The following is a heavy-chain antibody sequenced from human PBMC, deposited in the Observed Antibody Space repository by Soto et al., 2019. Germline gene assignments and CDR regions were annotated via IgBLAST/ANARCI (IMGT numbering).Heavy chain of an antibody. V-gene: IGHV1-2*02. J-gene: IGHJ6*02. CDR2: MKPDDGGP. CDR3: VRDLRRQWRRLDPESYTGMDV. D-gene: IGHD5-12*01. CDR1: GYILSDYC. Sequence: ASVKVSCKSSGYILSDYCIHWVRQAPGQGLEWLGWMKPDDGGPNYAQNFQGRVIMTRDTSTDTDYMELTRLTSDDTAVYFCVRDLRRQWRRLDPESYTGMDVWGQGTTVTVSS.